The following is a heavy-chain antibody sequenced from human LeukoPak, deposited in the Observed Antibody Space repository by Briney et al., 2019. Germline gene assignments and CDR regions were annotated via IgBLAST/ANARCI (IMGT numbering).Heavy chain of an antibody. Sequence: KPSETLSLTCTVSGGSISSYYWSWIRQPPGKGLDWIGYTYYSGSTNYNPSLKSRVTISVDTSKNQFSLKLSSVTAADTAVYYCARLGYYGSGPGVFDHWGQGTLVTVSS. CDR1: GGSISSYY. D-gene: IGHD3-10*01. CDR2: TYYSGST. V-gene: IGHV4-59*08. J-gene: IGHJ4*02. CDR3: ARLGYYGSGPGVFDH.